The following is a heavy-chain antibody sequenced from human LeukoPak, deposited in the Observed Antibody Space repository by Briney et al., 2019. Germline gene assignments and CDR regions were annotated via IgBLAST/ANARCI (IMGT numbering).Heavy chain of an antibody. Sequence: GGSLRLSCAASGFTFSNYWMPWVRQAPGMGLVWVSRISGDGSRTDYADSAKGRFTISRDNAKNTLYLQMNSLRAEDTAVYYCARAPGGSYYYYWGQGTLVTVSS. CDR3: ARAPGGSYYYY. V-gene: IGHV3-74*01. CDR1: GFTFSNYW. CDR2: ISGDGSRT. D-gene: IGHD1-26*01. J-gene: IGHJ4*02.